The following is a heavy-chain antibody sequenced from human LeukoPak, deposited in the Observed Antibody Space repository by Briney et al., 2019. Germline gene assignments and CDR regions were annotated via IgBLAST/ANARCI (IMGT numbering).Heavy chain of an antibody. D-gene: IGHD1-1*01. CDR2: IKNDGSTT. J-gene: IGHJ4*02. CDR1: GFTFSSYW. CDR3: ARERKYDSNFDY. Sequence: PGGSLRLSCAASGFTFSSYWMHWVHQPPGKGLVWVSRIKNDGSTTTYADSVKGRFTVSRDNAKNTLYLQMNSLRAEDTAVYYCARERKYDSNFDYWGQGTLVTVSS. V-gene: IGHV3-74*01.